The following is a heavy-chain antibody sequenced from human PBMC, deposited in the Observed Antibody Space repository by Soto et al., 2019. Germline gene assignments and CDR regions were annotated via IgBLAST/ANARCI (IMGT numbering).Heavy chain of an antibody. V-gene: IGHV1-18*01. J-gene: IGHJ6*02. CDR2: INTHNGNT. CDR1: GYTFTTYG. CDR3: TREGSAPYYYYGMDA. Sequence: GASVKVSCKASGYTFTTYGISWVRQAPGRGPEWLGWINTHNGNTNYAQNLQGRVIMTADTSTSTAYMELRSLRSDDTAIYYCTREGSAPYYYYGMDAWGQGTTVTVSS. D-gene: IGHD3-10*01.